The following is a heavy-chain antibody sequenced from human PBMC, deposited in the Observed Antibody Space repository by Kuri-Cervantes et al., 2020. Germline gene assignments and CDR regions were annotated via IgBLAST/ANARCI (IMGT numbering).Heavy chain of an antibody. J-gene: IGHJ6*02. CDR3: ARAFKWELDYYYYYYGMDV. V-gene: IGHV3-48*02. D-gene: IGHD1-26*01. CDR2: ISSSSSTI. CDR1: GFTFSSYG. Sequence: GESLKISCAASGFTFSSYGMHWVRQAPGKGLEWVSYISSSSSTIYYADSVKGRFTISRDSAKNSLYLQMNSLRDEDTAVYYCARAFKWELDYYYYYYGMDVWGQGTTVTVSS.